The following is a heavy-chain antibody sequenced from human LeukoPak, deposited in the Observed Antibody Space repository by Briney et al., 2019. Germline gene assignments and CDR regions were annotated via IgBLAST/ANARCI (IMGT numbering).Heavy chain of an antibody. CDR2: IYHSGST. CDR3: ARDNWNYGSSMDV. J-gene: IGHJ6*02. D-gene: IGHD1-7*01. Sequence: PSETLSLTCAVSGGSISSSNWWSWVRQPPGKGLEWIGEIYHSGSTNYNPSLKSRVTISVDTSKNQFSLKLSSVTAADTAVYYCARDNWNYGSSMDVWGQGTTVTVPS. CDR1: GGSISSSNW. V-gene: IGHV4-4*02.